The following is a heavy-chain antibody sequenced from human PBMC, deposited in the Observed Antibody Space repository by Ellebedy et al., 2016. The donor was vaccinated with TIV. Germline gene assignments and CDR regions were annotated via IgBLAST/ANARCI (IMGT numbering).Heavy chain of an antibody. CDR2: INGDGGST. CDR1: GFTLSGYW. Sequence: GESLKISCAASGFTLSGYWMHWVRQAPGKGLVWVFRINGDGGSTTYADLVKGRFTISRDNAKNTLFLQMNSLRAEDTAVYYCSRGKVSNDTTAYSYFDSWGQGTLVTGSS. V-gene: IGHV3-74*01. J-gene: IGHJ4*02. CDR3: SRGKVSNDTTAYSYFDS. D-gene: IGHD3-22*01.